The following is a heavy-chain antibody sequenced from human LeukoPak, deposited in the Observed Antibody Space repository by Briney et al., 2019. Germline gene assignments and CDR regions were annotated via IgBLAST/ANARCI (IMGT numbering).Heavy chain of an antibody. CDR2: IYYSGST. CDR1: GGSISSYY. J-gene: IGHJ4*02. Sequence: SEALSLTCTVSGGSISSYYWSWIRQPPGKGLEWIGYIYYSGSTNYNPSLKSRVTISVDTSKNQFSLKLSSVTAADTAVYYCARDLRGFDYWGQGTLVTVSS. V-gene: IGHV4-59*01. D-gene: IGHD4-17*01. CDR3: ARDLRGFDY.